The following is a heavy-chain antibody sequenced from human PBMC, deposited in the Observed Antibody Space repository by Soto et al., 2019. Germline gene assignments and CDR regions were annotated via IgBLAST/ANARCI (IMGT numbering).Heavy chain of an antibody. CDR1: GGSISSGGYY. Sequence: QVQLQESGPGRVKPSQTLSVTCTVSGGSISSGGYYWSWIRQHPTKGLEWIAYINHSGVTYFNPSLKSRVSVSIDKPQNQLSLNLASVTAADTAVYFCARRADYGGLFDNWGQGILVTVSS. J-gene: IGHJ4*02. V-gene: IGHV4-31*03. CDR3: ARRADYGGLFDN. D-gene: IGHD4-17*01. CDR2: INHSGVT.